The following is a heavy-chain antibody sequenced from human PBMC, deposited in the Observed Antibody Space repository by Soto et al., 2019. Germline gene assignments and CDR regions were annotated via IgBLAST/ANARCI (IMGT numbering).Heavy chain of an antibody. CDR1: GFTFSSYS. J-gene: IGHJ5*02. CDR3: AREGHPLNWFDP. V-gene: IGHV3-48*01. Sequence: EVQLVESGGGLVQPGGSLRLSCAASGFTFSSYSMNWVRQAPGKGLEWGSYISSSSSTIYYADSVKGRFTISRDNAKNPLYLQMNSLRAEDTAVYYCAREGHPLNWFDPWGQGTLVTVSS. CDR2: ISSSSSTI.